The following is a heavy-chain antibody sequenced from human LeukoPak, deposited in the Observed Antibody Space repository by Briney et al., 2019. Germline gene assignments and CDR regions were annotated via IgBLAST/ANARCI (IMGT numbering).Heavy chain of an antibody. CDR2: ISSSGSTI. J-gene: IGHJ3*02. V-gene: IGHV3-11*01. CDR1: GFTFSDYY. D-gene: IGHD3-22*01. Sequence: GGSLRLSCAASGFTFSDYYMSWIRQAPGKGLEWVSYISSSGSTIYYADSVKGRFTISRDNAKNSLYLQMNSLRAEDTAVYYCASDYYDSSGFDAFDIWGQGTMVTVSS. CDR3: ASDYYDSSGFDAFDI.